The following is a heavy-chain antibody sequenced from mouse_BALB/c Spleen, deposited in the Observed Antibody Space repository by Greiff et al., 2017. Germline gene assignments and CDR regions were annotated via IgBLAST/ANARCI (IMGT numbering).Heavy chain of an antibody. CDR2: ISTYYGDA. V-gene: IGHV1S137*01. J-gene: IGHJ3*01. CDR1: GYTFTDYA. Sequence: VQLQESGAELVRPGVSVKISCKGSGYTFTDYAMHWVKQSHAKSLEWIGVISTYYGDASYNQKFKGKATMTVDKSSSTAYMELRSLTSEDSAVYYCARAWFAYWGQGTLVTVSA. CDR3: ARAWFAY.